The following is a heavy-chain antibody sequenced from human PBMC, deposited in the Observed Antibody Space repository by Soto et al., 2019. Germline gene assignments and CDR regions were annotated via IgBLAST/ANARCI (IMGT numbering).Heavy chain of an antibody. V-gene: IGHV4-61*08. CDR1: GGPINSPDYY. CDR3: ARSYRRYCSGGSCYSYYYYMDV. Sequence: SETLSLTCNVSGGPINSPDYYWSWIRQSPGKGLEWIGYLYYSGSTNYNPSLKSRVTISVDTSKNQFSLKLSSVTAADTAVYYCARSYRRYCSGGSCYSYYYYMDVWGKGTTVTVSS. J-gene: IGHJ6*03. D-gene: IGHD2-15*01. CDR2: LYYSGST.